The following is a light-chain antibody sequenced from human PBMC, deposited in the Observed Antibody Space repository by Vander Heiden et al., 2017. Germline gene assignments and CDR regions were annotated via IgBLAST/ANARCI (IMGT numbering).Light chain of an antibody. CDR1: QSISSY. CDR2: AAS. Sequence: DIQMTQSPSSLSASIDRVTITCRASQSISSYLNWYQQKPGKAPKLLIYAASSLQSGVPSRFSGSGSGTDFTLTISSLQPEDFATYYCQQSYSTPRDTFGQGTKLEIK. J-gene: IGKJ2*01. V-gene: IGKV1-39*01. CDR3: QQSYSTPRDT.